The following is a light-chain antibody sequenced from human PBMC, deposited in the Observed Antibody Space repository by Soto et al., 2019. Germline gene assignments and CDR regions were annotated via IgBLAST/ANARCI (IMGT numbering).Light chain of an antibody. CDR2: GNN. CDR1: SSNIGNNY. J-gene: IGLJ2*01. Sequence: QSVLTQPPSVSAAPGQKVTISCSGSSSNIGNNYVSWYQQLPGTAPKLLIYGNNKRPSGIPDRFSASKSGTSATLGITGLQTGDEADYCCGTWDSSLSAGVFGGGTKLTVL. V-gene: IGLV1-51*01. CDR3: GTWDSSLSAGV.